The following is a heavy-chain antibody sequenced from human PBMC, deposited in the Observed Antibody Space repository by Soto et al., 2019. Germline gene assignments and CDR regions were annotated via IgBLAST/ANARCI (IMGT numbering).Heavy chain of an antibody. CDR3: ARDGAAGTYDYYYGMDV. V-gene: IGHV1-46*01. Sequence: ASVKVSCKASGYTFTSYYMHWVRQAPGQGLEWMGIINPSGGSTSYAQKFQGRVTITADESTSTAYMELSSLRSEDTAVYYCARDGAAGTYDYYYGMDVWGQGTTVTVSS. CDR1: GYTFTSYY. CDR2: INPSGGST. J-gene: IGHJ6*02. D-gene: IGHD6-13*01.